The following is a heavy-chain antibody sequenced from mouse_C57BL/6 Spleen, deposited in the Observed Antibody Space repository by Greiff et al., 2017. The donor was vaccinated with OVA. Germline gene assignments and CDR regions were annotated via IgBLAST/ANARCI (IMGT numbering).Heavy chain of an antibody. Sequence: QVQLQQSGPELVKPGASVKISCKASGYAFSSSWMNWVKQRPGKGLVWIGRIYPGDGDTNYNGKFKGKATLTADKSSSTAYMQLSSLTAEDSAVYFCAREGPTGTWFAYWGQGTLVTVSA. CDR2: IYPGDGDT. J-gene: IGHJ3*01. D-gene: IGHD4-1*02. V-gene: IGHV1-82*01. CDR1: GYAFSSSW. CDR3: AREGPTGTWFAY.